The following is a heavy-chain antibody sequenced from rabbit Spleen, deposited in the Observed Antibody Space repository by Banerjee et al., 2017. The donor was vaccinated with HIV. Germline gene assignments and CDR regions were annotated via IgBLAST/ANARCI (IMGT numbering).Heavy chain of an antibody. V-gene: IGHV1S45*01. J-gene: IGHJ6*01. Sequence: QEQLVESGGGLVKPEGSLTLTCKASGVSFSDKDVMCWVRQAPGKGLEWIACINASTGKPVYATWAKGRFTISRTSSTTVTLRMTSLTAADRATYFCARDLPDIIGWNFGFWGPGTLVTVS. CDR1: GVSFSDKDV. CDR3: ARDLPDIIGWNFGF. D-gene: IGHD1-1*01. CDR2: INASTGKP.